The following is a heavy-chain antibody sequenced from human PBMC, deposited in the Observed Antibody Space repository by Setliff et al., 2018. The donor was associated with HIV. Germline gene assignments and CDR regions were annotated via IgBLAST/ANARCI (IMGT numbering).Heavy chain of an antibody. V-gene: IGHV3-73*01. CDR3: AVSPDGDCATTKCANWFDP. Sequence: GGSLRLSCSASGFTFSGSALHRVRQASGKGLEWVGRIKTKPNSYATAHAESVKGRFTISRDDSQNTAYLQMNSLRTEDTAVYFCAVSPDGDCATTKCANWFDPWGQGTQVTVSS. D-gene: IGHD4-17*01. J-gene: IGHJ5*02. CDR2: IKTKPNSYAT. CDR1: GFTFSGSA.